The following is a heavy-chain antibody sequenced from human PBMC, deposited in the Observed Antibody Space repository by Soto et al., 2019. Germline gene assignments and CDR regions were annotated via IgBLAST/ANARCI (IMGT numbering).Heavy chain of an antibody. CDR3: ARDSSRGYNFFDY. J-gene: IGHJ4*02. D-gene: IGHD5-18*01. Sequence: SETLSLTCTVSGGSISSYYWSWIRQPPGKGLEWIGYIYYSGSTNYNPSLKSRVTISVDTSKNQFSLKLSSGTAADTAVYYCARDSSRGYNFFDYWGQGTLVTVSS. CDR1: GGSISSYY. V-gene: IGHV4-59*01. CDR2: IYYSGST.